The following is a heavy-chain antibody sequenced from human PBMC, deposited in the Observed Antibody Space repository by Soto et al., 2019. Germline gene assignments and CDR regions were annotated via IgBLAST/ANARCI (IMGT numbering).Heavy chain of an antibody. V-gene: IGHV4-34*01. CDR2: VKDGGHT. CDR1: GGSLSGYY. Sequence: VQLEQWGAGLLKPSETLSLNCAVTGGSLSGYYWSCIRQPPGKGLEWIGEVKDGGHTNYSPSLRGRVTISSDTSNNQFSLRLNSVTAADTGVYYCARGQEGVVATHWDQGSLVTVSS. D-gene: IGHD5-12*01. CDR3: ARGQEGVVATH. J-gene: IGHJ4*02.